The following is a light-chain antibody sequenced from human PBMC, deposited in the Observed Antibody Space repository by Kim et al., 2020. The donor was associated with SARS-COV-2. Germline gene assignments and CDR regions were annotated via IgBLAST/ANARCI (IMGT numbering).Light chain of an antibody. J-gene: IGKJ1*01. V-gene: IGKV3-15*01. Sequence: GSPGQRATIFCRANQSVSNNFAWYQHRPGQAPSLLIYGASTRAAGVPARFTGSGSGTEFNLTISSLQSEDSAAYYCQHYNNWPWTFGQGTKVDIK. CDR3: QHYNNWPWT. CDR1: QSVSNN. CDR2: GAS.